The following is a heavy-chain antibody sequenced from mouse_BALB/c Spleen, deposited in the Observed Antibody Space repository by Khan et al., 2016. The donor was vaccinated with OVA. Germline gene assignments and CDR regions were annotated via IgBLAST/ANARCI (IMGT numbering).Heavy chain of an antibody. D-gene: IGHD1-1*02. CDR3: AGRELYGLFAY. CDR2: INPSTGFT. CDR1: GYTFTTYW. V-gene: IGHV1-7*01. Sequence: VQLQESGAELAKPGASLKVSCTASGYTFTTYWIHWINQRPGQGLDWIGYINPSTGFTEYTKNFKDKATMTTDASSSTAYMQLNSLTSADSAVYYCAGRELYGLFAYWGQGTLVTVSA. J-gene: IGHJ3*01.